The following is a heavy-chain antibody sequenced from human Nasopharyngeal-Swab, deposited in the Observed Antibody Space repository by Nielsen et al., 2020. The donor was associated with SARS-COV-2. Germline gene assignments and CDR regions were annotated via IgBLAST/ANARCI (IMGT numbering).Heavy chain of an antibody. V-gene: IGHV1-69*08. J-gene: IGHJ4*02. Sequence: SVKVSCKASGYTFTGYPMNWVRQAPAQGLVWMGRIIPLLGTVNYAQKFQGRVTIIADMSTSTAHLELDSLRSDDSAVYFCARREGVTGGFDNWGQRTLVSVSS. D-gene: IGHD3-10*01. CDR1: GYTFTGYP. CDR3: ARREGVTGGFDN. CDR2: IIPLLGTV.